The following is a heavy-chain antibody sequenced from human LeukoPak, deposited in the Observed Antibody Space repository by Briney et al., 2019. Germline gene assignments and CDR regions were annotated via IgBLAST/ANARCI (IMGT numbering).Heavy chain of an antibody. CDR3: ARDYGGDGYNFDY. CDR1: GYTFTGYY. J-gene: IGHJ4*02. D-gene: IGHD2-21*01. CDR2: INPNSGGT. Sequence: ASVKVSCKASGYTFTGYYMHWARQAPGQGLEWTGWINPNSGGTNYAQKFQGRVTMTRDTSISTAYMELSRLRSDDTAVYYCARDYGGDGYNFDYWGQGTLVTVSS. V-gene: IGHV1-2*02.